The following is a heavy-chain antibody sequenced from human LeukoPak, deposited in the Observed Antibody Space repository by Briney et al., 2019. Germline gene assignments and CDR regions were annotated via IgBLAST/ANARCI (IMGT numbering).Heavy chain of an antibody. CDR1: GFDFGGACG. V-gene: IGHV3-23*01. CDR2: ISGGGETT. D-gene: IGHD6-19*01. J-gene: IGHJ4*02. Sequence: GDSLRLSCATSGFDFGGACGMGWVRQAPEKGLEWVSTISGGGETTHYADSVKGRLTISRDNARNTLYLPIDRLRPEDTAIYYCVREAGCGWPLDYWGRGTLVTVSS. CDR3: VREAGCGWPLDY.